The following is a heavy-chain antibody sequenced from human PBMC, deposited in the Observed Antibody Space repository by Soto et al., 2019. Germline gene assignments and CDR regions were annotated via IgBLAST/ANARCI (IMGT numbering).Heavy chain of an antibody. Sequence: ASVKVSCKASGYTLTSHYIHWVRQAPGQGLEWMGIINPGGVSKTYAQEFQGRITMTRDTSTSTVYMELSSLRSQDTAVYYFARAPSWHGLDVWGQGTTVTVSS. CDR1: GYTLTSHY. CDR2: INPGGVSK. J-gene: IGHJ6*02. V-gene: IGHV1-46*01. CDR3: ARAPSWHGLDV.